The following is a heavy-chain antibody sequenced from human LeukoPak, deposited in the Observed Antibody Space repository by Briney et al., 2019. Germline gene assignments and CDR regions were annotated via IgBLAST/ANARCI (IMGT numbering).Heavy chain of an antibody. V-gene: IGHV3-33*01. CDR2: IWHDGSNK. D-gene: IGHD1-1*01. Sequence: PGGSLRLSCAASGFTFSSYGMHWVRQAPGKGLEWVAVIWHDGSNKNYADSVKGRIIISRDNSKNTVYVQIGSPRVEDTAKYYCARGWNPDAFDIWGQGTVVTVSS. J-gene: IGHJ3*02. CDR3: ARGWNPDAFDI. CDR1: GFTFSSYG.